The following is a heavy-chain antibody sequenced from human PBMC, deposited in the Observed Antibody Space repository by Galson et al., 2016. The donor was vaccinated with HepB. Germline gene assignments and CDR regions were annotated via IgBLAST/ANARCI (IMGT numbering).Heavy chain of an antibody. CDR1: GFMFNSYW. CDR2: IKEDGSEK. J-gene: IGHJ6*02. CDR3: ARRSDLLRITMIGRPLPYYGMDV. V-gene: IGHV3-7*03. Sequence: SLRLSCAASGFMFNSYWMSWVRQAPGKGPEWVANIKEDGSEKNYVDSVKGRVTIFRDNAKNSLYLQMNNLRVDDTAVYYCARRSDLLRITMIGRPLPYYGMDVWGQGTTVTVSS. D-gene: IGHD3-22*01.